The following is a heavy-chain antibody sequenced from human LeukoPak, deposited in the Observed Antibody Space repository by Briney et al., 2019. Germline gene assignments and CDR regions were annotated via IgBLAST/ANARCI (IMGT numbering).Heavy chain of an antibody. CDR1: GFTFSSYA. Sequence: GGSLRLSCAASGFTFSSYAMTWVRQAPGKGLEWVSYINNVGSSAYYTDSVKGRLTTSKDNSNNTRYLQMSSLRAEDTARYYCGKKTSLTGYWTWFDPWGQGTLVTVSS. J-gene: IGHJ5*02. V-gene: IGHV3-23*01. CDR3: GKKTSLTGYWTWFDP. CDR2: INNVGSSA. D-gene: IGHD3-9*01.